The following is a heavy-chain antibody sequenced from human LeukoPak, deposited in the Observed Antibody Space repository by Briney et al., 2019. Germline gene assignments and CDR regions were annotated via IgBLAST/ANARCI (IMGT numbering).Heavy chain of an antibody. D-gene: IGHD5-18*01. CDR3: ARERDTAMVLPFDY. J-gene: IGHJ4*02. V-gene: IGHV1-69*05. Sequence: SVKVSCKASGGTFSSYAISWVRQAPGQGLEWMRRIIPIFGTANYAQRFQGRVTITTDESTSTAYMELSSLRSEDTAVYYCARERDTAMVLPFDYWGQGTLVTVSS. CDR2: IIPIFGTA. CDR1: GGTFSSYA.